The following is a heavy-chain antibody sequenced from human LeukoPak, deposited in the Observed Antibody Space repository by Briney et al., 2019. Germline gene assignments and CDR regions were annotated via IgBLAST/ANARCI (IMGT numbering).Heavy chain of an antibody. J-gene: IGHJ6*03. CDR1: GFTFGDYA. Sequence: GGSLRLSCTASGFTFGDYAMSWVRQAPGKGLEWVANIKQDGSEKYYVDSVKGRFTISRDNAKNSLYLQMNSLRAEDTAVYYCARERGSSSSYYYMDVWGKGTTVTVSS. D-gene: IGHD6-6*01. V-gene: IGHV3-7*01. CDR2: IKQDGSEK. CDR3: ARERGSSSSYYYMDV.